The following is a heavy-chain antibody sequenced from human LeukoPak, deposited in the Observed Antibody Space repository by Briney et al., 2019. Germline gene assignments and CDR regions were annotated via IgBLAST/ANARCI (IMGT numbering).Heavy chain of an antibody. CDR2: IDHSGNT. CDR1: GGSFSGYY. J-gene: IGHJ4*02. V-gene: IGHV4-34*01. D-gene: IGHD2-15*01. Sequence: PSETLSLTCAVSGGSFSGYYWIWIRQPPGKGLEWIGEIDHSGNTNYNPSLKSRVTISVDTSKNQFSLNLISVTAADTAVYYRARRVHCSGGSCYLDYWGQGTLDTVSS. CDR3: ARRVHCSGGSCYLDY.